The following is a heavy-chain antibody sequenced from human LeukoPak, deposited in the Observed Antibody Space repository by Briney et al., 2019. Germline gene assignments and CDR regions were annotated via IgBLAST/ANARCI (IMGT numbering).Heavy chain of an antibody. CDR3: ARDLVIAVAGIYGMDV. J-gene: IGHJ6*02. Sequence: GSLRLSCAASGFTFSSYGMHWVRQAPGKGLEWVAVIWYDGSNKYYADSVKGRFTISRDNSKNTLYLQMNSLRAEDTAVYYCARDLVIAVAGIYGMDVWGQGTTVTVSS. V-gene: IGHV3-33*01. CDR1: GFTFSSYG. CDR2: IWYDGSNK. D-gene: IGHD6-19*01.